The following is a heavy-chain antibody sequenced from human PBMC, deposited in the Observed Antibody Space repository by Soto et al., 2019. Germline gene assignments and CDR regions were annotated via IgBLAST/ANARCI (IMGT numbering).Heavy chain of an antibody. V-gene: IGHV1-69*01. Sequence: QVQLVQSGAEVKKPGSSVKVSCKASGGTFSSYAISWVRQAPGQGREWMGGIIHIFGTANYAQKFQGRGTITAHEYTSTAYMELISLRSEDTAVYYCAITDIVVVPAAIMSTYGMEVWGQGTTVSVSS. CDR1: GGTFSSYA. J-gene: IGHJ6*02. CDR2: IIHIFGTA. CDR3: AITDIVVVPAAIMSTYGMEV. D-gene: IGHD2-2*01.